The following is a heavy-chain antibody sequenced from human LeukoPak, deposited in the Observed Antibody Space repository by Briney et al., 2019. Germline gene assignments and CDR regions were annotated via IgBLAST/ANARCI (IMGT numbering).Heavy chain of an antibody. Sequence: PGGSLRLSCAASGFTVSSNYISWVRQAPGKGLEWVSVIYSGGNTYYADSVKGRFIISRDNSKNTVYLQMDSLRAEDTAVYYCARGKGCSGGSCYRVRGTYYYYYGMDVWGQGTTVTVSS. V-gene: IGHV3-66*01. D-gene: IGHD2-15*01. CDR3: ARGKGCSGGSCYRVRGTYYYYYGMDV. CDR1: GFTVSSNY. J-gene: IGHJ6*02. CDR2: IYSGGNT.